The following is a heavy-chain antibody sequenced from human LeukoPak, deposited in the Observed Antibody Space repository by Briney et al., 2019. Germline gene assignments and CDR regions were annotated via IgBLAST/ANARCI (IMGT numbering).Heavy chain of an antibody. J-gene: IGHJ2*01. CDR3: ARQWFGESTFRYFDL. D-gene: IGHD3-10*01. CDR1: GGFISSSGYF. CDR2: IYYSGST. Sequence: SETLSLTCTVTGGFISSSGYFWGWIRQPPGKGLEWIGYIYYSGSTNYNPSLKSRVTISVDTSKNQFSLKLSSVTAADTAVYYCARQWFGESTFRYFDLWGRGTLVTVSS. V-gene: IGHV4-61*05.